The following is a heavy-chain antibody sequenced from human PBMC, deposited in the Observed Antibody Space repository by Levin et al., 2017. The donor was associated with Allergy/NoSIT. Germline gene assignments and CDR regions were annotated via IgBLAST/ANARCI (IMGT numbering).Heavy chain of an antibody. CDR2: ISYDGSNK. CDR3: GKDRGYYGSGSLDY. J-gene: IGHJ4*02. D-gene: IGHD3-10*01. CDR1: GFTFSSYD. Sequence: LGESLKISCAASGFTFSSYDMHWVRQAPGKGLEWVAVISYDGSNKYYADSVKGRFTISRDKSKNTVYLQMNSLRAEDTAVYYCGKDRGYYGSGSLDYWGQGTLVTVSS. V-gene: IGHV3-30*18.